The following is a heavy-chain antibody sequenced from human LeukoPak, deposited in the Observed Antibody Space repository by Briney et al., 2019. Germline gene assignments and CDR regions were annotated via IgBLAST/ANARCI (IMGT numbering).Heavy chain of an antibody. D-gene: IGHD2-21*01. CDR3: ARSHGESDVNWLDS. CDR1: GFAFSDHY. V-gene: IGHV3-11*01. CDR2: ISSWSTII. Sequence: GGSLRLSCDASGFAFSDHYMAWVRQPPGKGLQWVAYISSWSTIIKYADSVQGRTTLSRDNARNSLDLHMHSLRVEDTGIYYCARSHGESDVNWLDSWGQGTMVVVSS. J-gene: IGHJ5*01.